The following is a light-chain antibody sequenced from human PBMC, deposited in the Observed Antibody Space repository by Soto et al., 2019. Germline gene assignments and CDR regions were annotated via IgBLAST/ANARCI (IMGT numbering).Light chain of an antibody. CDR3: HQASSFHST. CDR1: QDIQKW. V-gene: IGKV1-12*01. Sequence: DIQMTQSPSFVSASVGDTINITCRASQDIQKWLAWYQQKPGKAPKVLIYAASNLESGVSSRFSGSGSGTEFSRTISSLQTEDFATYFCHQASSFHSTFGPVTKVDIK. CDR2: AAS. J-gene: IGKJ3*01.